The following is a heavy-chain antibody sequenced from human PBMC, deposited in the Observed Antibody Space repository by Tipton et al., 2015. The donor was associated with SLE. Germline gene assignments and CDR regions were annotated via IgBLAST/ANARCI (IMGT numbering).Heavy chain of an antibody. D-gene: IGHD2-21*01. CDR3: AKDMYSTQAGAFDI. J-gene: IGHJ3*02. CDR1: GFTFDDYA. CDR2: ISWSSGGK. Sequence: QLVQSGGGLIQPGGSLRLSCVASGFTFDDYAMHWVRQVPGKGLQWVSAISWSSGGKRYADSVKGRFTISRDNAKKSLYLQMDSLRPEDTALYYCAKDMYSTQAGAFDIWGQGTMVTVSS. V-gene: IGHV3-9*01.